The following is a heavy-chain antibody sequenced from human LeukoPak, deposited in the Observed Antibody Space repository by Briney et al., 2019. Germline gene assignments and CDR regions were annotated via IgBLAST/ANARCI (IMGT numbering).Heavy chain of an antibody. Sequence: PGGSLRLSCAASGFTFSSYAMSWVRQAPGKGLEWVSAISGSGGSTYYADSVKGRFTISRDNSKNTLYLQMNSLRAEDTAVYYCARVGTAAGKGSWFDPWGQGTLVTVSS. D-gene: IGHD6-13*01. CDR1: GFTFSSYA. CDR2: ISGSGGST. CDR3: ARVGTAAGKGSWFDP. V-gene: IGHV3-23*01. J-gene: IGHJ5*02.